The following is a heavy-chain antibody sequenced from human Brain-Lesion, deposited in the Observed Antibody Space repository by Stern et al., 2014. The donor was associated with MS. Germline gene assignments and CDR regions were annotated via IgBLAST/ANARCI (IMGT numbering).Heavy chain of an antibody. V-gene: IGHV4-39*01. CDR1: GGSISSSSYY. Sequence: QVQLVQSGPGLVKPSETLSLTCTVSGGSISSSSYYWGWIRQPPGKGLEWIGSIYYRGSTYYNPSLKSRVTISMETSKNPFSLQLSFLTAADTAVYFCAKLWLGELPESPFDYWGQGTLVTVSS. D-gene: IGHD3-10*01. CDR2: IYYRGST. CDR3: AKLWLGELPESPFDY. J-gene: IGHJ4*02.